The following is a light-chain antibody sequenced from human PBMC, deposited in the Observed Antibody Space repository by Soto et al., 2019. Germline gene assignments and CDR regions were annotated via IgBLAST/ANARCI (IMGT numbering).Light chain of an antibody. V-gene: IGKV3-15*01. J-gene: IGKJ4*01. CDR3: QHYKTWPLA. CDR2: DAY. CDR1: QGVGST. Sequence: IVMTQSPSTLSMSPGERVTLSCRASQGVGSTLAWYRQQPGQAPRLLIYDAYIRATGVPARFSGSGSGTEFTLTISSLQSEDFAVYYCQHYKTWPLAFGGGTKVDIK.